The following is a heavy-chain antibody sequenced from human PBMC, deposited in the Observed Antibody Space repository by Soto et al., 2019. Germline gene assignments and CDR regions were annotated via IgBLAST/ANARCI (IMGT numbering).Heavy chain of an antibody. V-gene: IGHV3-11*01. D-gene: IGHD2-21*01. J-gene: IGHJ6*02. CDR2: ISSSGSTI. CDR3: ARTVEVVTRFVVSGGMDG. CDR1: GFTFSDYY. Sequence: QVQLVESGGGLVKPGGSLRLSCAASGFTFSDYYMSWIRQAPGKGLEWVSYISSSGSTIYYADSVKGRFTISRDNAKKSLYLQMNSLRAEDTAVYYCARTVEVVTRFVVSGGMDGWGQGTTVTVSS.